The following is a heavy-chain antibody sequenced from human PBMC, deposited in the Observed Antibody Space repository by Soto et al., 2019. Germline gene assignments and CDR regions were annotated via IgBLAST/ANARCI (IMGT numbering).Heavy chain of an antibody. Sequence: QITLKESGPSLVKPTQTLTLTCTFSGFSLSSSGVGVGWIRQSPGKALEWLAVIHWNDDTHYSPSLKSRLTITKDPSKNQVVLTMTNMDPVDTGTYYCAHRRINYGMNVWGQGTTVTVSS. CDR1: GFSLSSSGVG. CDR3: AHRRINYGMNV. CDR2: IHWNDDT. V-gene: IGHV2-5*01. J-gene: IGHJ6*02.